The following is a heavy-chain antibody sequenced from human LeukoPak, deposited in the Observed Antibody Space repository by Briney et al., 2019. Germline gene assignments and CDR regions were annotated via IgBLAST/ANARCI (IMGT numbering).Heavy chain of an antibody. Sequence: GASVKVSCKASGYTFTGYYMHWVRQAPGQGLEWMGWISPNSGGTNYAQKFQGRVTMTRDTSISTAYMELSRLRSDDTAVYYCATDPRTTVFGTFRYYYMDVWGEGTTVAVSS. J-gene: IGHJ6*03. D-gene: IGHD3-3*01. CDR3: ATDPRTTVFGTFRYYYMDV. CDR1: GYTFTGYY. CDR2: ISPNSGGT. V-gene: IGHV1-2*02.